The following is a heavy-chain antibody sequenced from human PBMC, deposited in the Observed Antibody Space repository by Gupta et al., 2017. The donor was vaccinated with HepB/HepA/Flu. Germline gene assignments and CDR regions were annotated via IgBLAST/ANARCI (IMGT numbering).Heavy chain of an antibody. CDR1: GFTFSSSW. CDR3: ARETRSRVSFDY. V-gene: IGHV3-7*01. D-gene: IGHD6-6*01. CDR2: INEDGSEK. Sequence: EVQLVESGGGLVQPGGSLRLSCAASGFTFSSSWMSWVRQAPGKGLEWVANINEDGSEKYYVDSVKGRFTISRDNAKNSLYLQMNSLRAEDTAVYYCARETRSRVSFDYWGQGTLVTVSS. J-gene: IGHJ4*02.